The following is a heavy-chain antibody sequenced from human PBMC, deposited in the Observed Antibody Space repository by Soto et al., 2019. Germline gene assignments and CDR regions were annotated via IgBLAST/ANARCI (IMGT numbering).Heavy chain of an antibody. CDR3: AREGPDQDFDY. Sequence: EVHLVESGGGLVTPGGSLRLSCAASGFTFSSYSMNWVRQAPGKGLEWVSSLSSGSNYIYYTDSVRGRFTISRDNAKNSLYLQMNSLRVEDTAVYYCAREGPDQDFDYWGQGTLVTVSS. CDR2: LSSGSNYI. J-gene: IGHJ4*02. CDR1: GFTFSSYS. V-gene: IGHV3-21*01.